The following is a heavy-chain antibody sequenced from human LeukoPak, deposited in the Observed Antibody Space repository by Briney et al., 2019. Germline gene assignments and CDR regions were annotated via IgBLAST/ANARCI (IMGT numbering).Heavy chain of an antibody. CDR1: GGSFSGYY. CDR3: ACLMVTNWFDP. CDR2: INHSGST. Sequence: PSETLSLTCAVYGGSFSGYYWSWIRQPPGKGLEWIGEINHSGSTNYNPSLKSRVTISVDTSKNQFSLKLSSVTAADTAVYYCACLMVTNWFDPWGQGTLVTVSS. D-gene: IGHD3-10*01. J-gene: IGHJ5*02. V-gene: IGHV4-34*01.